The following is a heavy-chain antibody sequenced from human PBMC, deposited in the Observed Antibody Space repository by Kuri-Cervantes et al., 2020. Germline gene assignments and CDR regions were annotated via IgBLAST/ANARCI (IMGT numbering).Heavy chain of an antibody. Sequence: ASVKVSCKASGYTFTSYDINWVRQATGQGLEWMGWMNPNSGNTGYAQKFQGRVTMTRNTSISTAYMELSSLRSEDTAVYYCARGAGRTKKQWLVSVVNNWFDPWGQGTLVTVSS. CDR1: GYTFTSYD. D-gene: IGHD6-19*01. V-gene: IGHV1-8*01. CDR2: MNPNSGNT. CDR3: ARGAGRTKKQWLVSVVNNWFDP. J-gene: IGHJ5*02.